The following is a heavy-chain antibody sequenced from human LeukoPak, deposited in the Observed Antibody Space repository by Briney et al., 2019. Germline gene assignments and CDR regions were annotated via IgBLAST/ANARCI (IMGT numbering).Heavy chain of an antibody. D-gene: IGHD1-14*01. J-gene: IGHJ3*01. V-gene: IGHV4-38-2*02. CDR1: GYSISSGYY. CDR3: ARDRHEPGP. CDR2: IFHSGST. Sequence: SVTLSFNCTVSGYSISSGYYWGWIPQPPVKGLEWIGSIFHSGSTYYNPSLKSRVTISVDTSKNQFSLKLTSVTAADTAMYYCARDRHEPGPWGPGTMVTVSS.